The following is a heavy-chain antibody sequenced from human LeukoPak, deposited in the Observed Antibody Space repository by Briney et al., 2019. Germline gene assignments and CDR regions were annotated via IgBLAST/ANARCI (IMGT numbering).Heavy chain of an antibody. V-gene: IGHV3-15*01. CDR3: TKVSGTYLKKDY. CDR2: IKRKIDGGTT. Sequence: GGSLRVSRAASGFNFTNAWMSWVSQAPGKGLEWVGRIKRKIDGGTTEYSAPVKGRFTILRDDSKNTLYLQMNSPNTEDTAVYYCTKVSGTYLKKDYWGQGTLVTVSS. J-gene: IGHJ4*02. CDR1: GFNFTNAW. D-gene: IGHD1-26*01.